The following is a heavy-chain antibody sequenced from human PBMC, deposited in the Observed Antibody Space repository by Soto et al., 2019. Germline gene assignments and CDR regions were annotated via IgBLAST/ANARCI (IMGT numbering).Heavy chain of an antibody. CDR2: IRVNNGDT. D-gene: IGHD3-22*01. J-gene: IGHJ4*02. V-gene: IGHV1-18*01. CDR3: ARDVYDSHCDVPD. Sequence: ASVKVSCKASGYTFTNSGFSWVRQAPGQGLEWVGWIRVNNGDTHYAQNLQGRVTMTTDTSTSTAFMELRSVRSDDTAVYYCARDVYDSHCDVPDWGQGTLVTVSS. CDR1: GYTFTNSG.